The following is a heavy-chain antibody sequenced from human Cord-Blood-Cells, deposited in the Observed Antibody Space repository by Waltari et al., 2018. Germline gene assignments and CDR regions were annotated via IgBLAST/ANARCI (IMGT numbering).Heavy chain of an antibody. CDR1: GYTLTELS. CDR3: ATDVARLEWLFPFDY. J-gene: IGHJ4*02. V-gene: IGHV1-24*01. Sequence: QVQLVQSGAEVKKPGASVKVSCKVSGYTLTELSMHWVRQAPGKGLEWMGGLDPEDGETIYAQKFQGRVTMTEDTSTDAAYMELSSLRSEDTAVYYCATDVARLEWLFPFDYWGQGTLVTVSS. CDR2: LDPEDGET. D-gene: IGHD3-3*01.